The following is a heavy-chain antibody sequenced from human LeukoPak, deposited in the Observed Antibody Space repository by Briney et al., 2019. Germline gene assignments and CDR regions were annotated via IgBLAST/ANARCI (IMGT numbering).Heavy chain of an antibody. CDR3: ATAMDWGSRWYFDL. CDR2: ISYSGST. CDR1: GASINNYY. Sequence: SETLSLTCTVSGASINNYYWNWIRQPPGKGLEWLWYISYSGSTNYSPSLRSRVSMSLDTSKNQSSLRLNSVTAADTAVYYCATAMDWGSRWYFDLWGRGTLVTVSS. J-gene: IGHJ2*01. D-gene: IGHD3/OR15-3a*01. V-gene: IGHV4-59*01.